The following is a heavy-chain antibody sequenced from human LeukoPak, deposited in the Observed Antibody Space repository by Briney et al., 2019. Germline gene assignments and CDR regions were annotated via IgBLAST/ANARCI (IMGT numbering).Heavy chain of an antibody. V-gene: IGHV1-18*01. CDR1: GYIFSNYG. J-gene: IGHJ4*02. CDR2: ISGYNGNT. CDR3: ARVGPHRKMATTRYYFDY. D-gene: IGHD5-24*01. Sequence: APVKVSCKASGYIFSNYGISWVRQAPGQGLEWMGWISGYNGNTYYVQKFQGRVTMTTETSTSTANMELRSLRSDDTAVYYCARVGPHRKMATTRYYFDYWGQGTLVTVSS.